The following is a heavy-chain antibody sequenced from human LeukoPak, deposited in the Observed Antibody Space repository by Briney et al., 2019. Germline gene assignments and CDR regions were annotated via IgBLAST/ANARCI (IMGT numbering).Heavy chain of an antibody. CDR1: GFTFDDYA. V-gene: IGHV3-9*03. J-gene: IGHJ3*02. D-gene: IGHD6-13*01. Sequence: GGSLRLSCAASGFTFDDYAMHWVRQAPGKGLECVSGISWNSGSIGYADSVKGRFTISRDNAKNSLYLQMNSLRAEDMALYYCAKDISLAAGYGDAFDIWGQGTMVTVSS. CDR2: ISWNSGSI. CDR3: AKDISLAAGYGDAFDI.